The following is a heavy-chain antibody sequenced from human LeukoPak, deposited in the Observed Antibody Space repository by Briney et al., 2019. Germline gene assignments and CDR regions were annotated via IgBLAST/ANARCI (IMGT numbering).Heavy chain of an antibody. J-gene: IGHJ4*02. Sequence: GGSLRLSCLTSGFTLSTNAMSWVRQAPGKGLEWISGISGSGASTYYADSVKGRFTISRDNSKNTLYLQMNSLRAEDTAVYYCARRYYDSSGYYSLIDYWGQGTLVTVSS. CDR2: ISGSGAST. V-gene: IGHV3-23*01. CDR3: ARRYYDSSGYYSLIDY. D-gene: IGHD3-22*01. CDR1: GFTLSTNA.